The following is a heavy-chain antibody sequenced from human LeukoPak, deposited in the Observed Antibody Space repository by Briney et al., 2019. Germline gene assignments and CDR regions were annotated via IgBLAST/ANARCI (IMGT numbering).Heavy chain of an antibody. J-gene: IGHJ4*02. CDR2: ISVYNGNT. V-gene: IGHV1-18*01. D-gene: IGHD2-2*02. Sequence: ASVKVSCKASGYTFANFGITWVRQAPGQGLEWMGWISVYNGNTNYAQSLQGRVTLTTDTSTSTAYMELRCLRSDDTALYYCARTCSSSSCYMVQWGQGTLVTVSS. CDR1: GYTFANFG. CDR3: ARTCSSSSCYMVQ.